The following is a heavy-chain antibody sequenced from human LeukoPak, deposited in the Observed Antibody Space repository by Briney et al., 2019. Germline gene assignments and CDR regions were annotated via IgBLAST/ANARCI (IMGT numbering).Heavy chain of an antibody. CDR1: GFTFSSYA. D-gene: IGHD6-19*01. V-gene: IGHV3-23*01. J-gene: IGHJ4*02. CDR2: ISGSGGST. Sequence: GGSLRLSCAASGFTFSSYAMSWVRQAPGKGLEWVSAISGSGGSTYYAESVKGRFTISRDNSKNTLYLQMNSLRAEDTAVYYCAKDDHGGSGWRDYFDYWGQGTLGTVSS. CDR3: AKDDHGGSGWRDYFDY.